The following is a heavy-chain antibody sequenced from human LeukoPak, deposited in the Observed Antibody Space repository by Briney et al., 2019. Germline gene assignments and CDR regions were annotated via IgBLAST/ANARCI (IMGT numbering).Heavy chain of an antibody. J-gene: IGHJ6*02. Sequence: GGSLRLSCAASGFTFSSYWMSWVRQAPGKGLEWVANIKEDGSQKYYVDSVKGRFTISRDNAKNTLYLQMNSLRAEDTAVYYCARDSDGEYYYYYGMDVWGQGTTVTVSS. CDR1: GFTFSSYW. CDR2: IKEDGSQK. D-gene: IGHD4-17*01. CDR3: ARDSDGEYYYYYGMDV. V-gene: IGHV3-7*01.